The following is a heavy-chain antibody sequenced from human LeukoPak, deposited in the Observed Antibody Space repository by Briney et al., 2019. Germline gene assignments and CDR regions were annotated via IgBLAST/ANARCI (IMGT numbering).Heavy chain of an antibody. CDR2: ISSSSSYI. V-gene: IGHV3-21*01. Sequence: KSVGSLRLSCAASGFTFSSYSMNWVRQAPGKGLEWVSSISSSSSYIYYADSVKGRFTISRDNAKNSLYLQMNSLRAEDTAVYYCARDSALVVPAAGVAFDIWGQGTMVTVSS. J-gene: IGHJ3*02. CDR3: ARDSALVVPAAGVAFDI. CDR1: GFTFSSYS. D-gene: IGHD2-2*01.